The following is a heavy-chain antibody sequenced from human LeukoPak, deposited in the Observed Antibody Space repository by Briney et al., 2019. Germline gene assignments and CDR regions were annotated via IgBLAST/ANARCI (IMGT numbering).Heavy chain of an antibody. D-gene: IGHD3/OR15-3a*01. CDR1: GGSISSGNYY. J-gene: IGHJ4*02. Sequence: SETLSLTCTVSGGSISSGNYYWGWIRQPPGKILEWIGSIYYTGNTYYNASLKSRVTISIDTSKNQISLRLTSVTATDTAMYYCARQTGSGLFTLPGGQGTLVTVSS. CDR3: ARQTGSGLFTLP. CDR2: IYYTGNT. V-gene: IGHV4-39*01.